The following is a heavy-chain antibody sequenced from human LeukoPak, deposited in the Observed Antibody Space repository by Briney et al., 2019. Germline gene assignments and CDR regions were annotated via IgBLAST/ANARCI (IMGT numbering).Heavy chain of an antibody. CDR3: AKDFESCSSSSSLNR. D-gene: IGHD6-6*01. J-gene: IGHJ4*02. V-gene: IGHV3-23*01. CDR1: GFTFSSYA. CDR2: ISGSGGST. Sequence: TGGSLRLSCAASGFTFSSYAMSWVRQAPGKGLEWVSAISGSGGSTYYADSVKGRFTISRDNSKNTLYLQMNSLRAEDTAVYYCAKDFESCSSSSSLNRWGQGTLVTVSS.